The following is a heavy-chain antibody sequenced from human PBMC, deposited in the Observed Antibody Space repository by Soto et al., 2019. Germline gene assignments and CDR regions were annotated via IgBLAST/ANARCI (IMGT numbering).Heavy chain of an antibody. Sequence: ASVKVSCKASGGTFSSYTISWVRQAPGQGLEWMGRIIPILGIANYAQKFQGRVTITADKSTSTVYMEVSSLRSEDTAVYYCARAAYYYESSGYYPGDYWGQGTLVTVS. CDR3: ARAAYYYESSGYYPGDY. CDR1: GGTFSSYT. J-gene: IGHJ4*02. CDR2: IIPILGIA. V-gene: IGHV1-69*02. D-gene: IGHD3-22*01.